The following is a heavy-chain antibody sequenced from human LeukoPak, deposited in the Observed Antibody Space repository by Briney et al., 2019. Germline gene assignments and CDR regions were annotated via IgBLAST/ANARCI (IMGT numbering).Heavy chain of an antibody. CDR1: GGSISGLY. CDR2: ISYSGST. CDR3: ARGGYTGTSFNY. D-gene: IGHD5-12*01. Sequence: SETLSLTCTVSGGSISGLYWSWIRQPPGKGLEWIGYISYSGSTNYSPSLKSRVTISVDSSKHQFSLKLNSVTAADTAVYYCARGGYTGTSFNYWGQGTLVTVSS. J-gene: IGHJ4*02. V-gene: IGHV4-59*08.